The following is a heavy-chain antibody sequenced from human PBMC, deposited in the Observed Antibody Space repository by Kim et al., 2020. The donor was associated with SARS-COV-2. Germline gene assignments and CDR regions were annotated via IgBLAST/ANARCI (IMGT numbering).Heavy chain of an antibody. CDR3: ARHRSIAAWDYFDY. V-gene: IGHV4-39*01. Sequence: SETLSLTCTVSGGSISSSSYYWGWIRQPPGKGLEWIGSIYYSGSTYYNPSLKSRVTISVDTSKNQFSLKLSSVTAADTAVYYCARHRSIAAWDYFDYWGQGTLVTVSS. CDR2: IYYSGST. D-gene: IGHD6-6*01. CDR1: GGSISSSSYY. J-gene: IGHJ4*02.